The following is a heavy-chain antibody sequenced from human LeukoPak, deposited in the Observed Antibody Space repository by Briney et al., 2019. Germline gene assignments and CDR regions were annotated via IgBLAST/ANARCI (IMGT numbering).Heavy chain of an antibody. V-gene: IGHV3-21*01. CDR1: GFTFSSYS. CDR2: ISSSSSYI. CDR3: ARGRMVRGPWGWFDP. J-gene: IGHJ5*02. D-gene: IGHD3-10*01. Sequence: GGSLRLSCAASGFTFSSYSMNWVRQAPGKGLEWVSSISSSSSYIYYADSVKGRFTISRDNAKNSLYLQMDSLRAEDTAVYYCARGRMVRGPWGWFDPWGQGTLVTVSS.